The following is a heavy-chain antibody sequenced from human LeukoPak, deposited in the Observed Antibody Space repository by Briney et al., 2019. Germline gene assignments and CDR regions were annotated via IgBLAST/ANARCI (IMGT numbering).Heavy chain of an antibody. J-gene: IGHJ4*02. CDR3: ARGGPYGLRRYFDY. CDR1: GGTFSSYG. D-gene: IGHD3-10*01. V-gene: IGHV1-69*06. CDR2: IIPIFGTR. Sequence: SVKVSCKASGGTFSSYGFSWVWQGPGQGLEWMGGIIPIFGTRKYAQKFQGRVTITADKSTSTAYMELSSLRSEDTAVYYCARGGPYGLRRYFDYWGQGTLVTVSS.